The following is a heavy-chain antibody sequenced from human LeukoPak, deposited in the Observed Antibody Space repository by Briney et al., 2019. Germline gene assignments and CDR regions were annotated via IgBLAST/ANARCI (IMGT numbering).Heavy chain of an antibody. CDR1: GFTFSSYG. V-gene: IGHV3-30*03. CDR2: ISYDGSNK. J-gene: IGHJ4*02. Sequence: GGSLRLSCAASGFTFSSYGMNWVRQAPGKGLEWVAVISYDGSNKYYADSVKGRFTISRDNSKNTLFVQMSTLRAEDTAVYYCARGEYYSDTSSYFDYWGQGTLVTVSS. CDR3: ARGEYYSDTSSYFDY. D-gene: IGHD3-22*01.